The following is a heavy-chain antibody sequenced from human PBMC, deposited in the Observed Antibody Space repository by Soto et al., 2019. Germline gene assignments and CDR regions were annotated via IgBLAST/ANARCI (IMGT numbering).Heavy chain of an antibody. CDR2: IKQDGSEK. J-gene: IGHJ4*02. V-gene: IGHV3-7*05. D-gene: IGHD2-15*01. CDR1: GFTFSSYW. CDR3: ARVSGAASLWYYFDY. Sequence: GGSLRLSCAASGFTFSSYWVSWVRQAPGKGLEWVANIKQDGSEKYYVDSVKGRFTISRDNAKNSLYLQMNSLRAEDTAVYYCARVSGAASLWYYFDYWGQGTLVTVSS.